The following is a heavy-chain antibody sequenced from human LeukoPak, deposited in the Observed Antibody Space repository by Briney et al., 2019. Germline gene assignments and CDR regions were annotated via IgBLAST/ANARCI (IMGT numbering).Heavy chain of an antibody. CDR2: IKQDGSEK. J-gene: IGHJ4*02. Sequence: PGGSLRLSCAASGFTFGRSSMNWVRQAPGKGLEWVANIKQDGSEKYYVDSVKGRFTISRDNAKNSLYLQMNSLRAEDTAVYYCAREWYYDILTGYQTNYWGQGTLVTVSS. CDR1: GFTFGRSS. D-gene: IGHD3-9*01. CDR3: AREWYYDILTGYQTNY. V-gene: IGHV3-7*01.